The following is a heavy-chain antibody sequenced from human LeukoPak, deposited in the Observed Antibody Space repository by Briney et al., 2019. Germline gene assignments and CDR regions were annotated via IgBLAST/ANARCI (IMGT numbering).Heavy chain of an antibody. V-gene: IGHV3-15*01. D-gene: IGHD2-15*01. CDR2: IKSKTDGGTK. CDR1: GFTFSNAW. Sequence: GGSLRLSCAASGFTFSNAWMSWVRQAPGKGLEWVGRIKSKTDGGTKDYAAPVKGRFTISRDDSKNTLYLQMNSLKTEDTAVYYCTTDAHIVVVVAATGIDPWGQGTLVTVSS. CDR3: TTDAHIVVVVAATGIDP. J-gene: IGHJ5*02.